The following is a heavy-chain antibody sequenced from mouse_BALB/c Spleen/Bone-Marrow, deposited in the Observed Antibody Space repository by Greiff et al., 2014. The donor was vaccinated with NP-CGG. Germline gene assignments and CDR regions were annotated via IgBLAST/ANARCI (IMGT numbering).Heavy chain of an antibody. CDR3: AAYYRYLAWFAY. Sequence: EVKLQESGAELVKPGASVKLSCTTSGFTIKDTYMHWMKQRPEQGLEWIGRIDPANGNTKYDPKFQGKATKTADTSSNTAYLQLSRLTTEKTDVYYCAAYYRYLAWFAYWGQGTLVTVSA. CDR1: GFTIKDTY. J-gene: IGHJ3*01. CDR2: IDPANGNT. D-gene: IGHD2-14*01. V-gene: IGHV14-3*02.